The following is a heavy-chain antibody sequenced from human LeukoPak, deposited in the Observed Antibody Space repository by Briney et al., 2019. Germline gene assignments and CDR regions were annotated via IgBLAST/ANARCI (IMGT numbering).Heavy chain of an antibody. CDR3: VRQDGNSKYYFDY. CDR2: IYPGDSDT. V-gene: IGHV5-51*01. Sequence: GESLKISRKGSGYSFTYYWIGWLRQMPGKGLEWMGIIYPGDSDTRYRPSFQGQVTISVDKSISTAYLQWNSLKASDTAMYYCVRQDGNSKYYFDYWGQGTLVTVSS. D-gene: IGHD1-1*01. J-gene: IGHJ4*02. CDR1: GYSFTYYW.